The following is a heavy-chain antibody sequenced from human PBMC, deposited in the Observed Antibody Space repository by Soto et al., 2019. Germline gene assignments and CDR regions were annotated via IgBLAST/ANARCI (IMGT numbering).Heavy chain of an antibody. CDR3: ARGTPSPLIVRSSRGPWFDP. D-gene: IGHD2-15*01. CDR1: GGSISSYY. CDR2: MYYGGRT. V-gene: IGHV4-59*08. J-gene: IGHJ5*02. Sequence: SETLSLTCTVSGGSISSYYWSWIRQPPGKGLEWIGYMYYGGRTNYNPSLKSRVTISVDTSKVQVSLKLSSVTAADTAVYFCARGTPSPLIVRSSRGPWFDPWGQGTMVTVSS.